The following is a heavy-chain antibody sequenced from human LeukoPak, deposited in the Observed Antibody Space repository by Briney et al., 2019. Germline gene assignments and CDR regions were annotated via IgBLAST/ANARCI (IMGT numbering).Heavy chain of an antibody. V-gene: IGHV4-4*07. Sequence: KPSETLTLTCTVSGGSISRYYWSWVRQPAGKGLEWIGRIYICGSTNYNPSLKTRVTVSIDKSKNQFSLKLSSVTAADTAVYYCARSITVTVFDYWGQGTLVTVSS. CDR1: GGSISRYY. D-gene: IGHD1-7*01. CDR3: ARSITVTVFDY. J-gene: IGHJ4*02. CDR2: IYICGST.